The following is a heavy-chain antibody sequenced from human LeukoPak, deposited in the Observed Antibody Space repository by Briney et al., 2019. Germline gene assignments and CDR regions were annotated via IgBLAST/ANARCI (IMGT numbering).Heavy chain of an antibody. V-gene: IGHV4-59*01. Sequence: SQTLSLTCTVSGASISSYYWSWIRPPPGEGLGWIGYIYYSGSTNYNPSLKSRVTITVDTSKKQFSLKLSSVNAADTAVYYCARDWGDGNYFDYWGQGTLVTVSS. J-gene: IGHJ4*02. CDR1: GASISSYY. D-gene: IGHD5-24*01. CDR3: ARDWGDGNYFDY. CDR2: IYYSGST.